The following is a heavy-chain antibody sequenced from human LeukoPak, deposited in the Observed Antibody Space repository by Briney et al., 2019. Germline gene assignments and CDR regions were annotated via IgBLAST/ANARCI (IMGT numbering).Heavy chain of an antibody. Sequence: GGSLRLSCAGSGFTFRNYAMDWVRQVPGKGLEWVAGITGNGGMIRYADSVKGRFTISRDNSKNTLYLQMNSLRVEDTAVYYCAKDRVPDGMWEIDSWGQGAPVTVSS. CDR1: GFTFRNYA. J-gene: IGHJ4*02. V-gene: IGHV3-23*01. D-gene: IGHD1-26*01. CDR2: ITGNGGMI. CDR3: AKDRVPDGMWEIDS.